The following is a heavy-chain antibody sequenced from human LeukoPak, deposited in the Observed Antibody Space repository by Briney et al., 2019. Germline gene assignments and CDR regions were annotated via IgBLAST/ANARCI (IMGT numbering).Heavy chain of an antibody. D-gene: IGHD1-1*01. J-gene: IGHJ6*03. CDR3: ARGPPRGKYYYMDV. CDR2: IGTASDT. Sequence: GGSLRLSRAASGFTFSSFDMHWVRQPTGQGLEWVSTIGTASDTYYPGSVEGRFTLSRDNAKNSLYLQMNSLRAGDTAVYYCARGPPRGKYYYMDVWGKGTTVTVSS. V-gene: IGHV3-13*01. CDR1: GFTFSSFD.